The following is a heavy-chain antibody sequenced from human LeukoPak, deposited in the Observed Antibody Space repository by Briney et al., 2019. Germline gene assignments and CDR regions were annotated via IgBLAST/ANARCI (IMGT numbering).Heavy chain of an antibody. CDR2: INHSGST. V-gene: IGHV4-34*01. D-gene: IGHD2-15*01. Sequence: KPGGSLRLSCAASGFTFSSYSMNWVRQAPGKGLEWIGEINHSGSTNYNPSLKSRVTISVDTSKNQFSLKLSSVTAADTAVYYCARVLVAASYYYYYMDVWGKGTTVTVSS. CDR1: GFTFSSYS. CDR3: ARVLVAASYYYYYMDV. J-gene: IGHJ6*03.